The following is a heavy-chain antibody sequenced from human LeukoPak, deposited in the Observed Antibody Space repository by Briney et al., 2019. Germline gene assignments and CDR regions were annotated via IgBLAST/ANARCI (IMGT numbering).Heavy chain of an antibody. V-gene: IGHV1-2*02. D-gene: IGHD5-18*01. J-gene: IGHJ4*02. CDR1: GYTFTGYY. CDR2: INPDSGGT. CDR3: AREGGRGCSYGFDY. Sequence: ASVKVSCHASGYTFTGYYMHWVRQAPGQGLEWMGWINPDSGGTNYAQNFQGRVTMTRDTSVSTAYMELSRLRSDDTAVYYCAREGGRGCSYGFDYWGQGTLLTVSS.